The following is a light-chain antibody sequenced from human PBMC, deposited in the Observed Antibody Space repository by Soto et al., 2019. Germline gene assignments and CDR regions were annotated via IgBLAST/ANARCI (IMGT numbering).Light chain of an antibody. CDR1: QSVSNY. V-gene: IGKV3-11*01. CDR2: DAS. J-gene: IGKJ4*01. Sequence: PAALSQSPGDRATLSCRASQSVSNYLGWYQQKPGQAPRLLIYDASNRATNISARFSGSGSGTDFTLTISSLEPEDSAVYYCQQRSNWPLTFGGGTKV. CDR3: QQRSNWPLT.